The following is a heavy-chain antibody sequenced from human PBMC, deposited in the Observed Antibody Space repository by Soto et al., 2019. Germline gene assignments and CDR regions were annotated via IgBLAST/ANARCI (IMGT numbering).Heavy chain of an antibody. D-gene: IGHD2-15*01. CDR2: ISAYNGNT. J-gene: IGHJ4*02. V-gene: IGHV1-18*01. CDR3: ARDQGYCSGNTSSLFRCDY. CDR1: GYTFTTYG. Sequence: QVQLVQSGAEVKKPGASVKVSCKASGYTFTTYGISWVRQAPGQGLEWMGWISAYNGNTNYAQKLQGRVTLTTDTSTSTAFMELRSLRSDDTTVYYCARDQGYCSGNTSSLFRCDYWGQGTLVTVSS.